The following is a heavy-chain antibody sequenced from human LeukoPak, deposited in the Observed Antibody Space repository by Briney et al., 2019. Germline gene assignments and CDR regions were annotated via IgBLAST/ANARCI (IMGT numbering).Heavy chain of an antibody. CDR3: ARQGTYSSAIGMGY. V-gene: IGHV1-46*01. J-gene: IGHJ4*02. CDR2: INPSGGST. Sequence: GASVKVSCKASGYTFTGYGISWVRQAPGQGLEWMGVINPSGGSTSYAQKFQGRVTMTRDTSTRTVYMEVNSLRSEDTAVYYCARQGTYSSAIGMGYWGQGTLVTVSS. CDR1: GYTFTGYG. D-gene: IGHD6-19*01.